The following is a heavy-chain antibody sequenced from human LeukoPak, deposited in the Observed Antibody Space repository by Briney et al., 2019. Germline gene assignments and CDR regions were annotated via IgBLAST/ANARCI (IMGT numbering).Heavy chain of an antibody. Sequence: GGSLRLSCAASGFTFSSYWRHWVRQAPGKGLVWVSRINSDGSSTNYADSVKGGFTICRDNEKNTLYMQMNSLRAEDTAVYYCASYSGSYYGFDYWGQGTLVTVSS. D-gene: IGHD1-26*01. CDR1: GFTFSSYW. J-gene: IGHJ4*02. CDR2: INSDGSST. CDR3: ASYSGSYYGFDY. V-gene: IGHV3-74*01.